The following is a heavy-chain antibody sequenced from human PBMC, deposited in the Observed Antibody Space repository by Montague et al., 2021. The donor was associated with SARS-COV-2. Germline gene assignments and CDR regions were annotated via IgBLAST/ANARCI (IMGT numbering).Heavy chain of an antibody. CDR2: IYGATGRT. CDR1: GFTVSSSA. J-gene: IGHJ1*01. V-gene: IGHV3-23*03. Sequence: SLRLSCAASGFTVSSSALSWVRQAPGKGLEWVSNIYGATGRTFYADSVKVRFTMSRENSKNTLCLQMNSLRVDDTAVYYCAKVDSVFPWGQGTLVTVSS. CDR3: AKVDSVFP. D-gene: IGHD3/OR15-3a*01.